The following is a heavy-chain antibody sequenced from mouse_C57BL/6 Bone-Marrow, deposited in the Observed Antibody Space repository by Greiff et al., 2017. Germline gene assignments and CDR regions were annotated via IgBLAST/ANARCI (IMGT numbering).Heavy chain of an antibody. D-gene: IGHD1-1*01. Sequence: QVQLQQPGAELVKPGASVKLSCKASGYTFTSYWMHWVKQRPGRGLEWIGRIDPNSGGTKYNEKFKSKATLTVDKPSSTAYMRLSSLTSEDSAVYYCEKSGYYCSSYVAWFAYWGQGTLVTVSA. CDR3: EKSGYYCSSYVAWFAY. CDR2: IDPNSGGT. J-gene: IGHJ3*01. V-gene: IGHV1-72*01. CDR1: GYTFTSYW.